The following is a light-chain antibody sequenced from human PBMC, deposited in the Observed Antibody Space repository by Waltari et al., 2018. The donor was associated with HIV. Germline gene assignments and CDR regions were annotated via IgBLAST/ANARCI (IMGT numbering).Light chain of an antibody. CDR3: SSYTSSSTRV. V-gene: IGLV2-14*01. CDR1: SSDVGCYNY. CDR2: EVS. Sequence: QSALTQPASVSGSPGQSITISCTGNSSDVGCYNYVSWYQQHPGKAPKLMIYEVSNRPSGVSNRFSGSKSGNTASLTISGLQAEDEADYYCSSYTSSSTRVFGGGTKLTVL. J-gene: IGLJ2*01.